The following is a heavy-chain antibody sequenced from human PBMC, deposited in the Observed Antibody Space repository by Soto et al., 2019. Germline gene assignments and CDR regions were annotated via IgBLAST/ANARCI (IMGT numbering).Heavy chain of an antibody. V-gene: IGHV3-11*06. CDR2: ISSSSSYT. CDR3: ARGGIAAAGTSIDY. J-gene: IGHJ4*02. D-gene: IGHD6-13*01. Sequence: GGSLRLSCAASGFTFSDYYMSWIRQAPGKGLEWVSYISSSSSYTNYADSVKGRFTISRDNAKNSLYLQMNSLRAEDTAVYYCARGGIAAAGTSIDYWGQGTLVTVST. CDR1: GFTFSDYY.